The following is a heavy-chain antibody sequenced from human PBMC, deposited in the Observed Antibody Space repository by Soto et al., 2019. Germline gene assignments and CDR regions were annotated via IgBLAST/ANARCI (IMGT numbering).Heavy chain of an antibody. CDR2: IKQDGSEK. V-gene: IGHV3-7*01. J-gene: IGHJ4*02. D-gene: IGHD6-13*01. CDR3: ASARQLGPYYFDY. CDR1: GFTFSSYW. Sequence: GGSLRLSCAASGFTFSSYWMSWVRQAPGKGLEWVANIKQDGSEKYYVDSVKGRFTISRDNAKNSLYLQMNSLRAEDTAVYYCASARQLGPYYFDYWGQGTLVTVSS.